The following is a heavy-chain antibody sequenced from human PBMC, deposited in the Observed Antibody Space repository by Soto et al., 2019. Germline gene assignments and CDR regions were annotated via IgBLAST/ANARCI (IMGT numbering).Heavy chain of an antibody. V-gene: IGHV3-23*01. D-gene: IGHD4-17*01. Sequence: VQILESGGGLVQPGGSLRLSCAASGFTFSSYAMSWVRQAPGKGLEWVSGISGSGDSTYYTDSVKGRFTISRDNSKNTLYLQMNSLRAEDAGVFFCAKNYGDNYYYMDVWGKGTTVTVSS. CDR1: GFTFSSYA. J-gene: IGHJ6*03. CDR2: ISGSGDST. CDR3: AKNYGDNYYYMDV.